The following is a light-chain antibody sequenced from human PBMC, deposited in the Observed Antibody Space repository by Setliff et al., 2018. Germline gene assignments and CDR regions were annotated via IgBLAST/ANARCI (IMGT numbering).Light chain of an antibody. J-gene: IGLJ2*01. CDR3: ETWDTSLRAAV. CDR2: DNN. Sequence: QSVLTQPPSVSAAPGQKVTISCSGNRFNIGKHYLSWYRPLPGTVPKLLIYDNNKRPSGIPDRCSGSKSGTSATLDITGLQTGDEADYYCETWDTSLRAAVFGGGTKVTVL. V-gene: IGLV1-51*01. CDR1: RFNIGKHY.